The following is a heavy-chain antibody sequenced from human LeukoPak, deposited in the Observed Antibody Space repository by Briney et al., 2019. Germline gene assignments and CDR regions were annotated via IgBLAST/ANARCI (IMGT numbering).Heavy chain of an antibody. J-gene: IGHJ3*02. CDR1: GFTFSSYG. V-gene: IGHV3-33*01. CDR2: IWYDGSNK. CDR3: ARDATTVRAFDI. Sequence: GGSLRLSCAASGFTFSSYGVHWVRQAPGKGLEWVAVIWYDGSNKYYADSVKGRFTISRDNSKNTLYLQMNSLRAEDTAVYYCARDATTVRAFDIWGQGTMVTVSS. D-gene: IGHD4-17*01.